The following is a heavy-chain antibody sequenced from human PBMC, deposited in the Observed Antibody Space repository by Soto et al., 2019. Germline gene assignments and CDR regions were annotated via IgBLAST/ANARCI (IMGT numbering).Heavy chain of an antibody. Sequence: EVQLLESGGGLVQPGGSLRLSCAASGFTFSSYAMSWVRQAPGKGLEWVSAISGSGGSTYYADSVKGRFTISRDNSKNTLNLQIDSMRAEDTAVYYCAKRGGGLFKCPLSYWGQGTLVTVAS. CDR1: GFTFSSYA. D-gene: IGHD3-10*01. CDR2: ISGSGGST. CDR3: AKRGGGLFKCPLSY. V-gene: IGHV3-23*01. J-gene: IGHJ4*02.